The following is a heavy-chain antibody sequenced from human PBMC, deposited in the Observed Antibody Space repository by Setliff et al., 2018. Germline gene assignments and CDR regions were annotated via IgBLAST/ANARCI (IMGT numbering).Heavy chain of an antibody. V-gene: IGHV3-23*01. Sequence: GSLRLSCAASGFTFSDYAMSWVRQAPGKGLEWVSAISASGRTTYSADSVKGRFTISRDNSKNTLSLQMNSLRAEDTAVYYCARAHSSTLSVHDYWGQGTLVTVS. CDR2: ISASGRTT. J-gene: IGHJ4*02. CDR3: ARAHSSTLSVHDY. CDR1: GFTFSDYA. D-gene: IGHD2-2*01.